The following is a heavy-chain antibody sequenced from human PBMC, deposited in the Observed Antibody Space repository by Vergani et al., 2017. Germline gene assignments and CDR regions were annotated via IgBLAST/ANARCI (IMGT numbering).Heavy chain of an antibody. V-gene: IGHV3-74*01. Sequence: EVQLVESGGGLVQPGGSLRLSCAASGFTFSSYWMHWVRQAPGKGLVWVSRINSDGSRTSYADSVKGRFTISRDNAKKTLYLQMNSLRAEDTAVYYCARVGSSLLGPIDYWGQGTLVTVSS. D-gene: IGHD6-13*01. CDR2: INSDGSRT. CDR3: ARVGSSLLGPIDY. J-gene: IGHJ4*02. CDR1: GFTFSSYW.